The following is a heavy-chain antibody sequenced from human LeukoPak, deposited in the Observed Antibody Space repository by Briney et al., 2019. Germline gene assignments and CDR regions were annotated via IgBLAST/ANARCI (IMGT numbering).Heavy chain of an antibody. D-gene: IGHD6-13*01. CDR2: ISYDGSNK. CDR1: GFTFSSYA. J-gene: IGHJ4*02. Sequence: GGSLRLSCAASGFTFSSYAMHWVRQAPGKGLEWVAVISYDGSNKYYADSVKGRFTISRDNSKNTLYLQVNSLRAEDTAVYYCARDYVSSSWFLAYFDYWGQGTLVTVSS. CDR3: ARDYVSSSWFLAYFDY. V-gene: IGHV3-30-3*01.